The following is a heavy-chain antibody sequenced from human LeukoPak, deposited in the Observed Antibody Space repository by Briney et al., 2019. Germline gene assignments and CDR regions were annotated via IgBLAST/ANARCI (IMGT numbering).Heavy chain of an antibody. D-gene: IGHD3-10*01. J-gene: IGHJ4*02. CDR1: AFTFSSYG. Sequence: GGSLRLSCAASAFTFSSYGMHWVRQAPGKGLEWVAFIRYDGSNKYYADSVKGRFTISRDNSKNTLYLQMNSLRAEDTAVYYCAKGEYYYGSGSYYSPFDYWGQGTPVTVSS. CDR2: IRYDGSNK. V-gene: IGHV3-30*02. CDR3: AKGEYYYGSGSYYSPFDY.